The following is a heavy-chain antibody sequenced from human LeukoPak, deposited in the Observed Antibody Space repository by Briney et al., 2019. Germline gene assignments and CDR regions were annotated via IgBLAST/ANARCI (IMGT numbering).Heavy chain of an antibody. CDR1: GFTFGDYV. D-gene: IGHD4-11*01. Sequence: QTGGSLRLSCTASGFTFGDYVMSWVRQAPGKGLEWVTFIRYDGSDKYYADSVKGRFTVSRDNSKNTLYLQMNSLRPEDTAVYYCARYSDYVARSFDYWGQGTLVTVSS. V-gene: IGHV3-30*02. J-gene: IGHJ4*02. CDR2: IRYDGSDK. CDR3: ARYSDYVARSFDY.